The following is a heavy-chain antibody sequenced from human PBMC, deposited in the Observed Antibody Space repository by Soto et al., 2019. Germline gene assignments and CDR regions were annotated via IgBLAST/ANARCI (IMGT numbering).Heavy chain of an antibody. Sequence: GGSLRLSGAASGLTFSSYSMSWVRQAPGKGLEWVSTISGSGVDTYYADSVEGRFTISRDNSKNTLFLQMNSLRAEDTAVYYCAQDLYGDYYFHYWGQGTLVTVSS. V-gene: IGHV3-23*01. CDR1: GLTFSSYS. D-gene: IGHD4-17*01. CDR3: AQDLYGDYYFHY. J-gene: IGHJ4*02. CDR2: ISGSGVDT.